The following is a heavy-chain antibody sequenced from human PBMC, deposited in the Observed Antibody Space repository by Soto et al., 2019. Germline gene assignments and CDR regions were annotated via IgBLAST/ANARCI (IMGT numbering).Heavy chain of an antibody. D-gene: IGHD6-6*01. CDR2: ISWNSGSI. CDR3: AEDRGIAARRRDYYYYGMDV. J-gene: IGHJ6*02. CDR1: GFTFDDYA. Sequence: PGGSLRLSCAASGFTFDDYAMHWVRQAPGKGLEWVSGISWNSGSIGYADSVKGRFTISRDNAKNSLYLQMNSLRAEDTALYYCAEDRGIAARRRDYYYYGMDVWGQGTTVTVSS. V-gene: IGHV3-9*01.